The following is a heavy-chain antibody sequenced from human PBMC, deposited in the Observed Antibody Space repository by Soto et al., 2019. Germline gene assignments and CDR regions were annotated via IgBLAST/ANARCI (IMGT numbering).Heavy chain of an antibody. V-gene: IGHV1-46*01. Sequence: ASVKVSCKASGYTFTSYYMHWVRQAPGQGLEWMGIINPSGGSTSYAQKYQGRVTMTRDTSTSTVYMELSSLRSEDTAVYYCARQGLHDAFDIWGQGTMVTVSS. J-gene: IGHJ3*02. CDR2: INPSGGST. CDR1: GYTFTSYY. CDR3: ARQGLHDAFDI.